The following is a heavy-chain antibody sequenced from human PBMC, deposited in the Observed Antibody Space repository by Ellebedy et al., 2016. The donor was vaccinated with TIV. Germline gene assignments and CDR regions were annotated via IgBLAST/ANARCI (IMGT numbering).Heavy chain of an antibody. CDR1: GGTFSSYA. J-gene: IGHJ4*02. CDR3: ARPPPGYSSSYHYFDY. Sequence: SVKVSXKASGGTFSSYAISWVRQAPGQGLEWMGGIIPIFGTANYAQKFQGRVTITADESTSTAYMELSSLRSEDTAVYYCARPPPGYSSSYHYFDYWGQGTLVTVSS. D-gene: IGHD6-13*01. CDR2: IIPIFGTA. V-gene: IGHV1-69*13.